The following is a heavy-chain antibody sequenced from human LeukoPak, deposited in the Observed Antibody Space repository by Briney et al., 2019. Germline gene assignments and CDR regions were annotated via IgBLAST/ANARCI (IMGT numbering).Heavy chain of an antibody. CDR2: IYYSGST. D-gene: IGHD5-24*01. CDR3: AGTERWLQLRRSLQKFDY. Sequence: SETLSLTCTVSGGSISSYYWSWIRQPPGKGLEWIGYIYYSGSTNCNPSLKSRVTISVDTSKNQFSLKLSSVIAADTAVYYCAGTERWLQLRRSLQKFDYWGQGTLVTVSS. J-gene: IGHJ4*02. CDR1: GGSISSYY. V-gene: IGHV4-59*01.